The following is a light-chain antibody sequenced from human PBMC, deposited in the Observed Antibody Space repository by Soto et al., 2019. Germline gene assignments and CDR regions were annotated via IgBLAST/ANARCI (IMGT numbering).Light chain of an antibody. CDR2: GAS. Sequence: ERVITQSPATLSVSPGERATLSCGASQSVSSNLAWYQQKPGQAPRLLIYGASTRATGIPARFSGSGSGTEFTLTISSLQSEDFAVYYCQQYNNWPRTFGQGTEVDIK. CDR3: QQYNNWPRT. CDR1: QSVSSN. J-gene: IGKJ1*01. V-gene: IGKV3-15*01.